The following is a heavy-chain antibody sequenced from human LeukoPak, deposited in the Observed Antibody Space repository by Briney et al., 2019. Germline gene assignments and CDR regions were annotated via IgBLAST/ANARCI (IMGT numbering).Heavy chain of an antibody. CDR2: ISYDGSNK. D-gene: IGHD3-10*01. V-gene: IGHV3-30*03. CDR1: GFTFSSYG. CDR3: ATQLLWFGELEYYYYGMDV. Sequence: PGGSLRLSCAASGFTFSSYGMHWVRQAPGKGLEWVAVISYDGSNKYYADSVKGRFTISRDTSKNTLYLQMNSLRAEDTAVYYCATQLLWFGELEYYYYGMDVWGQGTTVTVSS. J-gene: IGHJ6*02.